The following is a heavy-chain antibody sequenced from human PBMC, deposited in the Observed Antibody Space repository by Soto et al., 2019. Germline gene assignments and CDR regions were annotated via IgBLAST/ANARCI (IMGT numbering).Heavy chain of an antibody. CDR2: ISYDGSNK. Sequence: QVQLVESGGGVVQPGRSLRLSCAASGFTFSSYAMHWVRQAPGKGLEWVAVISYDGSNKYYADSVKGRFTISRDNSKNTRYLQMNSLRAEDTAVYYCARGYGSGSSGYYGMDVWGQGTTVTVSS. CDR3: ARGYGSGSSGYYGMDV. J-gene: IGHJ6*02. CDR1: GFTFSSYA. V-gene: IGHV3-30-3*01. D-gene: IGHD3-10*01.